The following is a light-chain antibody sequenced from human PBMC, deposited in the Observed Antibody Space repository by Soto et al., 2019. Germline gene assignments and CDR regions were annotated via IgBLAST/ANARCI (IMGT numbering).Light chain of an antibody. CDR3: QQFSSYPLT. CDR2: DAS. V-gene: IGKV3-20*01. J-gene: IGKJ4*01. CDR1: QSVSSCS. Sequence: EIVSTQSPGTLSLSPGERATLSCSASQSVSSCSLAWYQQKRGQAPRLLIHDASSRATGIPDRFSGSGSGTDFTLTISRLEPEDFAVYYCQQFSSYPLTFGGGTKVDIK.